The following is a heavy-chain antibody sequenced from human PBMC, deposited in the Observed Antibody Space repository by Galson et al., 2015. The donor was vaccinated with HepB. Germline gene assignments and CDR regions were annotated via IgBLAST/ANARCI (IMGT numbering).Heavy chain of an antibody. CDR1: GDTFRIYA. V-gene: IGHV3-23*01. D-gene: IGHD3-10*01. CDR3: AKDGSYPTSYYFDY. J-gene: IGHJ4*02. CDR2: ISGIDGRT. Sequence: SLRLSCAASGFTASGDTFRIYAMNWVRQAPGKGLEWVSAISGIDGRTYYADSVKGRFTISRDNSMHTLYLQMNSLRAEDTAVYYCAKDGSYPTSYYFDYWGQGTLVTVSS.